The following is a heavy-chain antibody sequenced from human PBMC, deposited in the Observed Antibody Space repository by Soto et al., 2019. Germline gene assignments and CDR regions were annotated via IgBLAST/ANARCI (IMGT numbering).Heavy chain of an antibody. J-gene: IGHJ6*02. Sequence: NPSETLSLTCTVSGGSISSYYWSWIRQPAGKGLEWIGRIYTSGSTYYNPSLKSRVSISVDTSKNQFSLRLSSVTAADTAVFYCVRSYDFWSGYFPSRYHDGLDVWGPGIAVTVSS. V-gene: IGHV4-4*07. CDR3: VRSYDFWSGYFPSRYHDGLDV. CDR1: GGSISSYY. CDR2: IYTSGST. D-gene: IGHD3-3*01.